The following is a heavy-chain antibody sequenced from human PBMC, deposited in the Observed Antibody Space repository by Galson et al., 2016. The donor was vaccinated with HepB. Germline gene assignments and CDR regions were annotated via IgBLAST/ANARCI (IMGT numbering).Heavy chain of an antibody. CDR1: GFTFSSYG. Sequence: SLRLPCAASGFTFSSYGMHWFRQAPGKGLEWVAVISYDGSNKYYADSVKGRFTISRDNSKNTLYLQMNSLRAEDTAVYYCAKVRQLAYSYGMDVWGQGTTVTVSS. CDR3: AKVRQLAYSYGMDV. D-gene: IGHD6-6*01. V-gene: IGHV3-30*18. CDR2: ISYDGSNK. J-gene: IGHJ6*02.